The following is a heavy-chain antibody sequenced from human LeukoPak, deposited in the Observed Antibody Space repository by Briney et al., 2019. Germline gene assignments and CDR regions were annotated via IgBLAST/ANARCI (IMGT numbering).Heavy chain of an antibody. Sequence: GGSPRLSCAASGFTFSSYAMSWVRQAPGKGLEWVSAISGSGGSTYYADSVKGRFTISRDNSKNTLYLQMNSLRAEDTAVYYCAKLIAVGRYYFDYWGQGTLVTVSS. D-gene: IGHD6-19*01. CDR3: AKLIAVGRYYFDY. CDR1: GFTFSSYA. J-gene: IGHJ4*02. CDR2: ISGSGGST. V-gene: IGHV3-23*01.